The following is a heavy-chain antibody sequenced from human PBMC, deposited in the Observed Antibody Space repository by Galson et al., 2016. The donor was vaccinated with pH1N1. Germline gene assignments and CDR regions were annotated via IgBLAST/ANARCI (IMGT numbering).Heavy chain of an antibody. CDR1: GFSLRTNGVG. Sequence: PALVKPTQTLTLACTFSGFSLRTNGVGVGWIRQPPGKALEWLAVIYWNDDKRCRPSLKSRLTITKDTSKNQVVLTMTNMDPVDTATYYCARFLYGDYSNYFDPWGQGTLVTVSS. D-gene: IGHD4-17*01. V-gene: IGHV2-5*01. CDR2: IYWNDDK. J-gene: IGHJ5*02. CDR3: ARFLYGDYSNYFDP.